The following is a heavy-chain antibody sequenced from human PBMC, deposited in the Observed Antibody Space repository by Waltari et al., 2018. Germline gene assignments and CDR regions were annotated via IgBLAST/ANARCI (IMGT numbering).Heavy chain of an antibody. CDR2: INPSGGST. J-gene: IGHJ6*02. CDR1: GYTFTSYY. D-gene: IGHD2-15*01. V-gene: IGHV1-46*01. Sequence: QVQLVQSGAEVKKPGASVKVSCKASGYTFTSYYMHWVRQAPGQGLEWMGIINPSGGSTSYAQKFQGRVTMTRDTSTSTVYMELSSLRSEDTAVYYCARDPIVVVVAATQDPYYYQYGMDVWGQGTTVTVSS. CDR3: ARDPIVVVVAATQDPYYYQYGMDV.